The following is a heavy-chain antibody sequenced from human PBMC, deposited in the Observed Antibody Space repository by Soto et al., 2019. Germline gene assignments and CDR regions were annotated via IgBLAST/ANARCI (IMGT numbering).Heavy chain of an antibody. J-gene: IGHJ4*02. CDR1: GGSISSSSYY. V-gene: IGHV4-39*01. CDR3: ARHRLKVANFDF. Sequence: ETLSLTCTVSGGSISSSSYYWGWIRQPPGKGLEWIGSIYYSGSTYYNPSLKSRVTISVDTSKNQFSLKLSSVTAADTAVYYCARHRLKVANFDFWGQGTQVTVSS. D-gene: IGHD2-15*01. CDR2: IYYSGST.